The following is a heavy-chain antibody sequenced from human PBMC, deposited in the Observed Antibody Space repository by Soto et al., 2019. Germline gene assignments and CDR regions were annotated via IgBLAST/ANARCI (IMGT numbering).Heavy chain of an antibody. CDR2: IRSKANSYAT. D-gene: IGHD4-4*01. J-gene: IGHJ6*03. V-gene: IGHV3-73*01. CDR1: GFTFSGSA. Sequence: EVQLVESGGGLVQPGGSLKLSCAASGFTFSGSAMHWVRQASGKGLEWVGRIRSKANSYATAYAASVKGRFTISRDDLKNTAYLQMNSLKTEDTAVYYCTSTRMTTETPGVYYYYYMDVRGKGTTVTVSS. CDR3: TSTRMTTETPGVYYYYYMDV.